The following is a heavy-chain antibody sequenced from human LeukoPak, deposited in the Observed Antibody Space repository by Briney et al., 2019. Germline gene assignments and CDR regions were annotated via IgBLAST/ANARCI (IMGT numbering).Heavy chain of an antibody. Sequence: GGSLRLSCAASGFTFSSYAMSRVRQAPGKGLEWVSTISGSGGSPYYADSVKGRFTISRDNSKNTLDLQMNSLRAEDTAVYYCAKGIGSGSYKRYYFDYWGQGTLVTVSS. V-gene: IGHV3-23*01. CDR1: GFTFSSYA. CDR3: AKGIGSGSYKRYYFDY. CDR2: ISGSGGSP. D-gene: IGHD1-26*01. J-gene: IGHJ4*02.